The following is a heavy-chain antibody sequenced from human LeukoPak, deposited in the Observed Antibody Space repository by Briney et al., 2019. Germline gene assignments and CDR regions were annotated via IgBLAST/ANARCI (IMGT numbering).Heavy chain of an antibody. D-gene: IGHD3-10*01. J-gene: IGHJ4*02. CDR2: IKEDGTVK. Sequence: GGSLRLSCAASGFTFSRYWMSWVRQAPGKGLEWVANIKEDGTVKYYVESVKGRSTISRDNAKNSLYLQMNSLRAEDTAVYYCAASITMFDYWGQGTLVTVSS. CDR3: AASITMFDY. CDR1: GFTFSRYW. V-gene: IGHV3-7*02.